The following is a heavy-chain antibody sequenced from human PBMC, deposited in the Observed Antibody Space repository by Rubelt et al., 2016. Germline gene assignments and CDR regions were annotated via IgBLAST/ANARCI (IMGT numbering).Heavy chain of an antibody. CDR3: SRGLETINGY. Sequence: QVQLVQSGAEVKKPGASVKVSCKASGYTFITYGISWVRQAPGQGLEWMGWISTFNGNTKYAQRHQGRVTMTTDTSTATAYMELTNLRSDETAVYYCSRGLETINGYRGQGTLVTVSS. V-gene: IGHV1-18*01. CDR1: GYTFITYG. D-gene: IGHD5-24*01. J-gene: IGHJ4*02. CDR2: ISTFNGNT.